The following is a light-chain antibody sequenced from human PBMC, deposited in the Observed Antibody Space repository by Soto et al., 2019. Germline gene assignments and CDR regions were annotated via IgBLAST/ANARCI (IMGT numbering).Light chain of an antibody. CDR2: QNN. CDR3: QAWGSSTGV. J-gene: IGLJ1*01. Sequence: SYELTQPPSVSVSPGQTASITCSGDKLGDKYACWYQQKPDQSPVLVIYQNNKRPSGIPERFSGSNSGNTATLTISGTQATDEADYYCQAWGSSTGVFGTGTKVTVL. CDR1: KLGDKY. V-gene: IGLV3-1*01.